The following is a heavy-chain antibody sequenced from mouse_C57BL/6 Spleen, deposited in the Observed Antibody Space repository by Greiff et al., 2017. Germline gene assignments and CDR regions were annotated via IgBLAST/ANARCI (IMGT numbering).Heavy chain of an antibody. D-gene: IGHD1-1*01. CDR3: ARSPGSSFSWFAY. CDR2: ISSGSSTI. CDR1: GFTFSDYG. J-gene: IGHJ3*01. V-gene: IGHV5-17*01. Sequence: DVKLVESGGGLVKPGGSLKLSCAASGFTFSDYGMHWVRQAPEKGLEWVAYISSGSSTIYYADTVKGRFTISRDNAKNTLFLQMTSLRSEDTAMYYCARSPGSSFSWFAYWGQGTLVTVSA.